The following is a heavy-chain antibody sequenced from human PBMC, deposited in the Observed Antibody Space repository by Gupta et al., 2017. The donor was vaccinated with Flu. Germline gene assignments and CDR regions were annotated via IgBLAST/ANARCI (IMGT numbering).Heavy chain of an antibody. CDR3: TRDRKPTKRNDYYGVDV. Sequence: EVQLVESGGGVFQTWGSLSLSGAASRFTYTTYWVRWVRWAPGKGLGWVANIKEDGSETNYVDAVKGRFTISRDNAKNSLYLQLNSLRAEDTAVYYCTRDRKPTKRNDYYGVDVWGQGTTVTVSS. V-gene: IGHV3-7*01. CDR1: RFTYTTYW. J-gene: IGHJ6*02. CDR2: IKEDGSET.